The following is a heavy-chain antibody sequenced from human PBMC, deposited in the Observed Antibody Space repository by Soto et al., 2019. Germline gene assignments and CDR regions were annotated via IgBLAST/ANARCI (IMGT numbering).Heavy chain of an antibody. Sequence: SETLSLTCTVSGGSISSGGYYWSWIRQHPGKGLEWIGYIYYSGSTYYNPSLKSRVTISVDTSKNQFSLKLSSVTAADTAVYYCARDEHLTGGDYEYYYYYMEVWGKGTTVTVSS. CDR2: IYYSGST. CDR3: ARDEHLTGGDYEYYYYYMEV. D-gene: IGHD2-21*02. CDR1: GGSISSGGYY. V-gene: IGHV4-31*03. J-gene: IGHJ6*03.